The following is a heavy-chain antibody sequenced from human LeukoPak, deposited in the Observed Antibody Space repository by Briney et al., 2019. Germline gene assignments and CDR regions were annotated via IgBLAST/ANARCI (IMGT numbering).Heavy chain of an antibody. Sequence: GGSLRLSCAASGFTFSSYAMSWVRQAPGKGLEWVSAISASGGSTYYADSVKGRFTISRDNSKNTLYLQMNSLRAEDTAVYYCAKVLRGWSIYFDYWGQGTLVTVSS. CDR1: GFTFSSYA. V-gene: IGHV3-23*01. CDR3: AKVLRGWSIYFDY. J-gene: IGHJ4*02. D-gene: IGHD6-19*01. CDR2: ISASGGST.